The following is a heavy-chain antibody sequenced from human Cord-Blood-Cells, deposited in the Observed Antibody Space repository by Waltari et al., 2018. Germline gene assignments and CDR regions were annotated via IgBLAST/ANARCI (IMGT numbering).Heavy chain of an antibody. J-gene: IGHJ4*02. D-gene: IGHD6-6*01. Sequence: QWQLLASGGGVVQPGRSLSLSCAAWGFAFSRYGMHWVPQAAAKGLEWVAVISYDGSNKYYADSVKGRFTISRDNSKNTLYLQMNSLRAEDTAVYYCAKDPRKLSSSSVPPDYWGQGTLVTVSS. V-gene: IGHV3-30*18. CDR3: AKDPRKLSSSSVPPDY. CDR1: GFAFSRYG. CDR2: ISYDGSNK.